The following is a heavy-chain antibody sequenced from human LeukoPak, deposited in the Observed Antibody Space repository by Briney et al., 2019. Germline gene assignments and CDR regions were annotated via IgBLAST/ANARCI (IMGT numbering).Heavy chain of an antibody. V-gene: IGHV3-20*04. CDR2: INWNGGST. CDR3: ARGGDYDYYYYMDV. D-gene: IGHD2-21*02. Sequence: GGSLRLSCAASGFTFDDYAMSWVRQAPGKGLEWVSGINWNGGSTGYADSVKGRFTISRDNAKNSLYLQMNSLRAEDTALYYCARGGDYDYYYYMDVWGKGTTVTVSS. J-gene: IGHJ6*03. CDR1: GFTFDDYA.